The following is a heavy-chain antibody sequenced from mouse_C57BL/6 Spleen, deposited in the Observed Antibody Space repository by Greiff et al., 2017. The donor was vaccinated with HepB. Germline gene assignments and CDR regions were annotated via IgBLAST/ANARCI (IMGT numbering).Heavy chain of an antibody. CDR2: IDPEDGDT. J-gene: IGHJ2*01. D-gene: IGHD1-1*01. CDR3: TTRYYGSSFFDY. V-gene: IGHV14-1*01. CDR1: GFNIKDYY. Sequence: VQLQQSGAELVRPGASVKLSCTASGFNIKDYYMHWVKQRPEQGLEWIGRIDPEDGDTEYAPKFQGKATMTADTSSNTAYLQLSSLTSEDTAVYYCTTRYYGSSFFDYWGQVTTLTVSS.